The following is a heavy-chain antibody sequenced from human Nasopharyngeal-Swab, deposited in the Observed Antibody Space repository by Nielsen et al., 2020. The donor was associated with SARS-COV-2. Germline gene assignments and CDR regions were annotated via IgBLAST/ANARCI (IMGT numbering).Heavy chain of an antibody. CDR1: GGSFSGYY. J-gene: IGHJ6*02. Sequence: SETLSLTCAVYGGSFSGYYWSWIRQPPGKGLEWIGEINHSGSTNYNPSLKSRVTISVDTSKNQFSLKLSSVTAADTAVYYCARWEVCTNGVCSPSRGVGYYYYGMDVWGQGTTVTVSS. CDR3: ARWEVCTNGVCSPSRGVGYYYYGMDV. CDR2: INHSGST. V-gene: IGHV4-34*01. D-gene: IGHD2-8*01.